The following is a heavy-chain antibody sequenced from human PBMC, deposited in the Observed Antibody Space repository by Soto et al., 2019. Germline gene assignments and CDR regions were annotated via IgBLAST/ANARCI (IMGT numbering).Heavy chain of an antibody. J-gene: IGHJ2*01. Sequence: GGSLRLSCAASGFTFSSYSMNWVRQAPGKGLEWVSYISSSSSTIYYADSVKGRFTISRDNAKNSLYLQMNSLRAEDTAVYYCARKLRYWYFDLWGRGTLVTVSS. D-gene: IGHD2-15*01. CDR3: ARKLRYWYFDL. CDR2: ISSSSSTI. V-gene: IGHV3-48*04. CDR1: GFTFSSYS.